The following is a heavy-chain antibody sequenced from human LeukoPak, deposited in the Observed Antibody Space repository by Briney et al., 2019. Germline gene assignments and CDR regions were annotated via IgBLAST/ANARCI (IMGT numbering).Heavy chain of an antibody. CDR2: IWYDGSNK. Sequence: GMSLRLSCAASRFTFSNYGMHWVRQAPGKGLEWVALIWYDGSNKYYADSVKGRFTISRDYSKKTLYLQMNSLRAEDTAVYYCATDLSYGSLGHWGQGTLVTVSS. V-gene: IGHV3-33*01. D-gene: IGHD5-18*01. CDR3: ATDLSYGSLGH. CDR1: RFTFSNYG. J-gene: IGHJ4*02.